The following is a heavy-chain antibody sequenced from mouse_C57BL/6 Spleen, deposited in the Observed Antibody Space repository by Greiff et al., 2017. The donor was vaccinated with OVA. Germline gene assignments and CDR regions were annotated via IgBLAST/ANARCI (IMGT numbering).Heavy chain of an antibody. CDR3: ARSVYYGNNRYFDV. D-gene: IGHD2-1*01. Sequence: QVQLQQPGAELVKPGASVKLSCKASGYTFTSYWMQWVKQRPGQGLEWIGEIDPSDSYTTYNQKLKGKATLTVDTSSSTAYMQLSSLTSEDSAVYYCARSVYYGNNRYFDVWGTGTTVTVSS. J-gene: IGHJ1*03. V-gene: IGHV1-50*01. CDR2: IDPSDSYT. CDR1: GYTFTSYW.